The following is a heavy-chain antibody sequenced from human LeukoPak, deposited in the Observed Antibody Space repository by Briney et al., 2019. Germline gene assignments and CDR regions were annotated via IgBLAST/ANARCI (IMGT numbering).Heavy chain of an antibody. J-gene: IGHJ4*02. V-gene: IGHV4-39*01. CDR3: WTSSRYGFDY. Sequence: PSETLSLTCTVSGGSINRDSYYWGWLRQPPGKGLEWIGSIYYTGSTYYNPPLKSRVTISVDMSKNQFSLKLSSVTAADTAVYYSWTSSRYGFDYWGQGTLVTVSS. CDR2: IYYTGST. D-gene: IGHD5-18*01. CDR1: GGSINRDSYY.